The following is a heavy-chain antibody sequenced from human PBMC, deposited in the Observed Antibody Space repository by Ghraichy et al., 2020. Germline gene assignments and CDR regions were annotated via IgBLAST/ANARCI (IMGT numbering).Heavy chain of an antibody. CDR1: GGSFSGYY. Sequence: SETLSLTCAVYGGSFSGYYWSWIRQPPGKGLEWIGEINHSGSANYNPSLKSRVTMSVDTSKNQFSLKLSSVTAADTAVYYCASMRANTAMVPDWGQGTLVTVSS. V-gene: IGHV4-34*01. CDR3: ASMRANTAMVPD. J-gene: IGHJ4*02. CDR2: INHSGSA. D-gene: IGHD5-18*01.